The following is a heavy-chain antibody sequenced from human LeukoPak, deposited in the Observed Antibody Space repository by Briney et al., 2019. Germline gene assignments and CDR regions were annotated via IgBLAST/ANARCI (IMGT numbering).Heavy chain of an antibody. J-gene: IGHJ5*02. CDR2: ISAYNGNT. D-gene: IGHD1-26*01. Sequence: ASAKVSCKASGYTFTSYGISWVRQAPGQGLEWMGWISAYNGNTNYAQKLQGRVTMTTDTSTSTAYMELRSLRSEDTAVYYCATDPRHSGSYYWFDPWGQGTLVTVSS. CDR1: GYTFTSYG. CDR3: ATDPRHSGSYYWFDP. V-gene: IGHV1-18*01.